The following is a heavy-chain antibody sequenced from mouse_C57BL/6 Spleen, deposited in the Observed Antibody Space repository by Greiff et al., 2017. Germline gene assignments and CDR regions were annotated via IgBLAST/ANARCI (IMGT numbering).Heavy chain of an antibody. V-gene: IGHV1-18*01. CDR3: ARKSYYDYMDY. J-gene: IGHJ4*01. Sequence: EVQLQQSGPELVKPGASVKIPCKASGYTFTDYNMDWVKQSHGKSLEWIGDINPNNGGTIYTQKFKGKGTLTVDKSSSTAYMELRSLTSEDTAVYYCARKSYYDYMDYWGQGTSVTVSS. CDR2: INPNNGGT. CDR1: GYTFTDYN. D-gene: IGHD2-4*01.